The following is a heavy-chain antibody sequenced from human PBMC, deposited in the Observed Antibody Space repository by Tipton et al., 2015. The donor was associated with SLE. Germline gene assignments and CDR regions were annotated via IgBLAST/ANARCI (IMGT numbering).Heavy chain of an antibody. D-gene: IGHD5-18*01. CDR3: ARQVSAMAYFDY. CDR2: IYYSGST. CDR1: GGSISSYY. V-gene: IGHV4-59*08. Sequence: TLSLTCTVSGGSISSYYWSWIRQPPGKGLEWIGYIYYSGSTNYNPSLKSRVTISVDTSKNQFSLKLSSVTAADTAVYYCARQVSAMAYFDYWGQGTLVTVSS. J-gene: IGHJ4*02.